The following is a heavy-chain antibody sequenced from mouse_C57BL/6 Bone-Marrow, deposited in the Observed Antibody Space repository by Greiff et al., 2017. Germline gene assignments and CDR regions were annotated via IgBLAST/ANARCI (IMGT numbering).Heavy chain of an antibody. J-gene: IGHJ4*01. Sequence: EVKLMESGGGLVKPGGSLKLSCAASGFTFSSYAMSWVRQTPEKRLEWVATISDGGSYTYYPDNVKGRFTISRDNAKNNLYLEMSDLKSEDTAMYYCARGGYAMDYWGQGTSVTVSS. CDR2: ISDGGSYT. D-gene: IGHD2-14*01. CDR3: ARGGYAMDY. CDR1: GFTFSSYA. V-gene: IGHV5-4*03.